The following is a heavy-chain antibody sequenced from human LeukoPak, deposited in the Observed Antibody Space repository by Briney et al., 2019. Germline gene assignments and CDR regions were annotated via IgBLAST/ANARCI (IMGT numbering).Heavy chain of an antibody. CDR1: GFTFSSYA. CDR2: ISGSGGST. Sequence: GGSLRLSCAASGFTFSSYAMSWVRQAPGKGLEWVSAISGSGGSTYYADSVKGRFTISRDNSKNTLYLQMNSLRAEDTSVYYCAKDRRGSQIQLWPHWGQGTLVTVSS. D-gene: IGHD5-18*01. V-gene: IGHV3-23*01. CDR3: AKDRRGSQIQLWPH. J-gene: IGHJ4*02.